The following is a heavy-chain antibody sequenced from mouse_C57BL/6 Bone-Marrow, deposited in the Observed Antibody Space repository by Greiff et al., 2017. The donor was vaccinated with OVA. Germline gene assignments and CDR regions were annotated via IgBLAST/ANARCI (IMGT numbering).Heavy chain of an antibody. V-gene: IGHV3-6*01. CDR3: ASGGYDYGGDY. J-gene: IGHJ2*01. D-gene: IGHD2-4*01. CDR2: ISYDGSN. Sequence: VQLKESGPGLVKPSQSLSLTCSVTGYSITSGYYWNWIRQFPGNKLEWMGYISYDGSNNYNPSLKNRISITRDPSENQFVLELNSVTTEDTATYYCASGGYDYGGDYWGQGTTLTVSS. CDR1: GYSITSGYY.